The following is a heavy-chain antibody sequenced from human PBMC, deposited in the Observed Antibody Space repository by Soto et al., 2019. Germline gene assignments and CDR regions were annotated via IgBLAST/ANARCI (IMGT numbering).Heavy chain of an antibody. Sequence: ASVKVSCKASGYTFTSYYMHWVRQAPGQGLEWMGIINPSGGSTSYAQKFQGRVTMTRDTSTSTVYMELSSLRSEDTAVYYCARVNYXDSSGYIRYYYYYGMDVWGQGTTVTVSS. V-gene: IGHV1-46*01. J-gene: IGHJ6*02. CDR1: GYTFTSYY. D-gene: IGHD3-22*01. CDR3: ARVNYXDSSGYIRYYYYYGMDV. CDR2: INPSGGST.